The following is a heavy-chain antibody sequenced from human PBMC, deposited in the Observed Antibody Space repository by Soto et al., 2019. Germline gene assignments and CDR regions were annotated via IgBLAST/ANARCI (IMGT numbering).Heavy chain of an antibody. CDR1: GGTFSSYT. J-gene: IGHJ4*02. V-gene: IGHV1-69*04. CDR3: ARDPGHYDILTGCC. D-gene: IGHD3-9*01. Sequence: RASVKVYRKDYGGTFSSYTIRWVCQAPGHGLEWMGRIIPILGIANYAQKFQGRVTITADKSTSTAYMELSSLRSEDTAVYYCARDPGHYDILTGCCWGQGTLVTVSS. CDR2: IIPILGIA.